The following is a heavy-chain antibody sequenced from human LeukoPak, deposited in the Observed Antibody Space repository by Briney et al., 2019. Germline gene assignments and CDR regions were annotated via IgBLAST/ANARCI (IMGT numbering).Heavy chain of an antibody. CDR2: IHYSGST. CDR3: ARNQLGYCSSTSCPEGYYFDY. V-gene: IGHV4-59*01. CDR1: GGSISSYY. Sequence: SETLSLTCTVSGGSISSYYWSWIRQPPGKGLEWIGYIHYSGSTNYNPSLKSRVTISVDTSKNQFSLKLSSVTAADTAVYYCARNQLGYCSSTSCPEGYYFDYWGQGTLVTVSS. J-gene: IGHJ4*02. D-gene: IGHD2-2*01.